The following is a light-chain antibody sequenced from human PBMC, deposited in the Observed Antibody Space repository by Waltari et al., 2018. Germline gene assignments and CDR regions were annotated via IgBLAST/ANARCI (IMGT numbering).Light chain of an antibody. CDR1: TSNIGAGCD. CDR2: GNN. V-gene: IGLV1-40*01. J-gene: IGLJ3*02. CDR3: QSYDRSLSGWV. Sequence: QSVLTQPPSVSGSPGQRVTISCTGTTSNIGAGCDVHWYQQVQGTAPKVLSYGNNNRPSGVPDRFSVSNSGTSASLAITVLQAEDEADYYCQSYDRSLSGWVFGGGTKLTVL.